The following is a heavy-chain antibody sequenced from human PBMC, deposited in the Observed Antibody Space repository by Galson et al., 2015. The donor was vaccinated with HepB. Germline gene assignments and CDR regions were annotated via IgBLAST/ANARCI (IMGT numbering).Heavy chain of an antibody. CDR2: IIPILGIA. CDR3: ARGSYGGNSGFDY. J-gene: IGHJ4*02. D-gene: IGHD4-23*01. CDR1: GGTFSSYT. Sequence: SVKASCKASGGTFSSYTISWVRQAPGQGLEWMGRIIPILGIANYAQKFQGRVTITADKSTSTAYMGLSSLRSEDTAVYYCARGSYGGNSGFDYWGQGTLVTVSS. V-gene: IGHV1-69*02.